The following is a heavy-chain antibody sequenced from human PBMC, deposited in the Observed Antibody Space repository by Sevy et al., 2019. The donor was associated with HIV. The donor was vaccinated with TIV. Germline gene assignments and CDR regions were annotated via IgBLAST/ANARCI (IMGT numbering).Heavy chain of an antibody. CDR3: TTMSYHGGFDI. CDR1: GFSFRETW. Sequence: GGSLRLSCAASGFSFRETWMSWVRQGPGKGLELVGRIKSKSDGGTTDYTAPVKGRFTISRDDSKTTLYLQMNSLKTEDTALYYCTTMSYHGGFDIWGQGTMVTVSS. J-gene: IGHJ3*02. CDR2: IKSKSDGGTT. D-gene: IGHD3-16*02. V-gene: IGHV3-15*01.